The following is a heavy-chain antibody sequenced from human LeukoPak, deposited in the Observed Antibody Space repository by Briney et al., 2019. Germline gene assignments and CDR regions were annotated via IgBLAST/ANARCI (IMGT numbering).Heavy chain of an antibody. J-gene: IGHJ3*02. CDR1: GGSISSSSYY. V-gene: IGHV4-31*03. CDR3: ARDPGSKDAFDI. Sequence: SETLSLTCTVSGGSISSSSYYWSWIRQHPGKGLEWIGYIYYSGNTYYNPSLKSRITISVDTSKNQFTLKLNSRTAADTAVYYCARDPGSKDAFDIWGQGTMVTVSS. CDR2: IYYSGNT. D-gene: IGHD3-10*01.